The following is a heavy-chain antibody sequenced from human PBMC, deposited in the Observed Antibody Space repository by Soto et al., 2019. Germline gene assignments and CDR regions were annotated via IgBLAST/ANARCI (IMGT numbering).Heavy chain of an antibody. D-gene: IGHD4-17*01. Sequence: QVQLVESGGGVVQPGRSLRLSCAASGFTFSSYGMHWVRQAPGKGLEWVAVIPYDGRYKHYADFAKGRFTISRDNSKNTLYLEMNSLRAEDTAVYYCARDDDYADNGRDYWGQGTLVTVSS. CDR3: ARDDDYADNGRDY. CDR1: GFTFSSYG. V-gene: IGHV3-33*05. J-gene: IGHJ4*02. CDR2: IPYDGRYK.